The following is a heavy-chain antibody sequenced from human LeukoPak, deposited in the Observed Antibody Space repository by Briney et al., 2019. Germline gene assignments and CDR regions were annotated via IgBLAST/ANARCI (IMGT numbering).Heavy chain of an antibody. CDR3: ARTKRESGAFDI. J-gene: IGHJ3*02. CDR2: IYYSGST. Sequence: SETLSLTCTVSGGSISSYYWSWIRQPPGKGLEWIGYIYYSGSTNYNPSLKSRVTISVDTSKNQFSLKLGSVTAADTAAYYCARTKRESGAFDIWGQGTMVTVSS. V-gene: IGHV4-59*08. CDR1: GGSISSYY. D-gene: IGHD1-1*01.